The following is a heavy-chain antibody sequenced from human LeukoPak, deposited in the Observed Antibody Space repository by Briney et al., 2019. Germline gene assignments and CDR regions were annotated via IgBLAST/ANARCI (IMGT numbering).Heavy chain of an antibody. J-gene: IGHJ4*02. D-gene: IGHD6-19*01. CDR3: AKVRGTYSSGYFFDY. CDR1: GFTFYNYA. CDR2: ISWNSGYI. V-gene: IGHV3-9*01. Sequence: GRSLRLSCAASGFTFYNYAMHWVRQAPGKGLEWLSIISWNSGYIGYADSVKGRFTISRDNTKKSLDLQMNSLRAEDTAFYYCAKVRGTYSSGYFFDYWGQGTLVTVSS.